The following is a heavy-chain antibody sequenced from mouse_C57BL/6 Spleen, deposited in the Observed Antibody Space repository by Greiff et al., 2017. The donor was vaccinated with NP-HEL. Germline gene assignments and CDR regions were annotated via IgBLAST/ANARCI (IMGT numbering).Heavy chain of an antibody. CDR3: ARDYYGNAMDY. CDR2: IHPNSGST. V-gene: IGHV1-64*01. Sequence: QVQLQQPGAELVKPGASVKLSCKASGYTFTSYWMHWVKQRPGQGLEWIGMIHPNSGSTNYNEKFKSKATLTVDKSTSTAYMQLSSLTSEDSAVYYCARDYYGNAMDYWGQGTSVTVSS. D-gene: IGHD1-1*01. J-gene: IGHJ4*01. CDR1: GYTFTSYW.